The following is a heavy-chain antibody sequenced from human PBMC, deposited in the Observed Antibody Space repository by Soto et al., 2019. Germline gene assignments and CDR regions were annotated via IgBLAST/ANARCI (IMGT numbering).Heavy chain of an antibody. Sequence: EVPLLESGGGLVQPGGSLRLSCATSGLTFSGYVMSWVRQAPGKGLEWVSTISGSGVSTYYADSVKGRFTISRDNSKNILYLQMNSLRAEDTAVYYCAILIAVTGRGAGYWGQGTLVTVSS. CDR3: AILIAVTGRGAGY. CDR2: ISGSGVST. CDR1: GLTFSGYV. D-gene: IGHD6-19*01. J-gene: IGHJ4*02. V-gene: IGHV3-23*01.